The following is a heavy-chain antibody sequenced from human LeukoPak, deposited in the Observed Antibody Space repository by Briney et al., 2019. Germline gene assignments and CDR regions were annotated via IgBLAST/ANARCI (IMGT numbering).Heavy chain of an antibody. CDR1: GGSISSGGYY. D-gene: IGHD3-22*01. V-gene: IGHV4-30-4*01. J-gene: IGHJ3*02. Sequence: SQTLSLTCTVSGGSISSGGYYWNWIRQPPGKGLEWIGYIYYSGSMYYNPSLKSRVTISEDTSKNQFSLKLNSVTAADTAVYYCARGDGGIVVDPGALDIWGQGTMVTVSS. CDR2: IYYSGSM. CDR3: ARGDGGIVVDPGALDI.